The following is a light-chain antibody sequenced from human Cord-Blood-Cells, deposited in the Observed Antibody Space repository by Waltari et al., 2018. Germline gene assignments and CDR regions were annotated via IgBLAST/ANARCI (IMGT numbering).Light chain of an antibody. Sequence: QSALTQPASVSGSPGQSITISCTGTSSDVGSYNLVSCYQQHPGKAPKLMIYDGSKRTSGVSNRFSGSKSGNTASLTISGLQAEDEADYYCCSYAGSSTWVFGGGTKLTVL. CDR1: SSDVGSYNL. J-gene: IGLJ3*02. V-gene: IGLV2-23*01. CDR2: DGS. CDR3: CSYAGSSTWV.